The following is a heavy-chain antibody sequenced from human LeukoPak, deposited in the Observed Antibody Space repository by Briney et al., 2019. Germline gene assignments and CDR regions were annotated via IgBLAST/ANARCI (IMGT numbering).Heavy chain of an antibody. V-gene: IGHV1-69*05. CDR2: IIPIFGTA. J-gene: IGHJ4*02. D-gene: IGHD3-3*01. Sequence: ASVKVSRKASGGTFSSYAISWVRQAPGQGLEWMGRIIPIFGTANYAQKFQGRVTITTDESTSTAYMELSSLRSEDTAVYYCARELRFLEAFDYWGQGTLVTVSS. CDR1: GGTFSSYA. CDR3: ARELRFLEAFDY.